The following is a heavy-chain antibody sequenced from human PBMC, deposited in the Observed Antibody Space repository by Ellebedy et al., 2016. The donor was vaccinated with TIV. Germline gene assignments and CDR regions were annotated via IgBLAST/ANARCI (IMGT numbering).Heavy chain of an antibody. V-gene: IGHV3-53*01. J-gene: IGHJ3*02. Sequence: PGGSLRLSCAGPGFTIRANYMAWVRQAPGKGLEWVSVLYVGDSTYYADSVRGRFTISRDDSKNTLYLQMNNLSDEDTAVYYCARDYCCDDAFDIWGQGTMVTVSS. CDR2: LYVGDST. CDR1: GFTIRANY. D-gene: IGHD2-21*01. CDR3: ARDYCCDDAFDI.